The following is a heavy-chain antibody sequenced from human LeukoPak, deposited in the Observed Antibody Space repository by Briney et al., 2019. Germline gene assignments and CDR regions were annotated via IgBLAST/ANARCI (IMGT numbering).Heavy chain of an antibody. J-gene: IGHJ6*02. D-gene: IGHD5-18*01. CDR1: GGSFSGYY. Sequence: SETLSLTCAVYGGSFSGYYWSWIRQPPGKGLEWIGEINHSGSTNYNPSLKSRVTISVDTSKNQFSLKLSSVTAADTAVYYCARGKYSYGYSYRSYGMDVWGQGTTVTVS. CDR3: ARGKYSYGYSYRSYGMDV. V-gene: IGHV4-34*01. CDR2: INHSGST.